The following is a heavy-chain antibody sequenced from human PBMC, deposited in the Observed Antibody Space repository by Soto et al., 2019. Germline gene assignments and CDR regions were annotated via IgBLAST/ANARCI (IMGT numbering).Heavy chain of an antibody. V-gene: IGHV4-59*08. Sequence: SETLSLTCTVSGGTISSWYWSWIRQPPGKGLEWIGYIYYSGSTNCNPSLKSRVTISVDTSKNQFSLKLSSVTAADTAVYYCARRYGRAIDYWGQGTLVTVSS. D-gene: IGHD3-16*01. CDR2: IYYSGST. J-gene: IGHJ4*02. CDR3: ARRYGRAIDY. CDR1: GGTISSWY.